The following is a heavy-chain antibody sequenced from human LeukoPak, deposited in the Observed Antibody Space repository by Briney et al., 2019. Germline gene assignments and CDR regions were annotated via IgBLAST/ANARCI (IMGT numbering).Heavy chain of an antibody. D-gene: IGHD3-10*01. J-gene: IGHJ6*02. CDR3: ARDSGNYHYDMDV. V-gene: IGHV1-46*02. CDR2: NFFHDGTT. CDR1: GYSFNSHH. Sequence: GASVKVSCKTSGYSFNSHHVHWVRQAPGQGLEWMGINFFHDGTTSNTQKFPGRLTMTRDTSTSTVYMELSSLRPEDTAVYYCARDSGNYHYDMDVWGQGTTVIVSS.